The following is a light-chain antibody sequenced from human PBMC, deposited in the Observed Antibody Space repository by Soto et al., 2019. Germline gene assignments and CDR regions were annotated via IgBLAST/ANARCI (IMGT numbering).Light chain of an antibody. V-gene: IGKV3-15*01. CDR2: ATS. CDR3: QPYDNQPPLT. CDR1: QSVSSN. Sequence: ELVMTQAPATLSVSPGERATLYCRASQSVSSNLSCSQHKPGQAPRLIIYATSTRATGIPDRFSGSGSGTEFTITISSLQSDDFAVYHCQPYDNQPPLTFGQGTRLAIK. J-gene: IGKJ5*01.